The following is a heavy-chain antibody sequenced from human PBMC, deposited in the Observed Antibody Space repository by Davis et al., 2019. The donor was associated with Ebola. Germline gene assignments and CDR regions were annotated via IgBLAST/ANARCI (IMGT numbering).Heavy chain of an antibody. CDR3: ARGYGDFYYYGMDV. V-gene: IGHV1-46*01. Sequence: ASVKVSCKASGYTFTGYYMHWVRQAPGQGLEWMGIINPNGGSTSYAQKFQGRVTMTRNTSISTAYMELSSLRSEDTAVYYCARGYGDFYYYGMDVWGQGTTVTVSS. D-gene: IGHD4-17*01. J-gene: IGHJ6*02. CDR2: INPNGGST. CDR1: GYTFTGYY.